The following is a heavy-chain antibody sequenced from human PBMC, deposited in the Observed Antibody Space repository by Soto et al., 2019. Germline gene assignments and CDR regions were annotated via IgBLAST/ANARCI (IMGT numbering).Heavy chain of an antibody. D-gene: IGHD3-22*01. V-gene: IGHV4-30-4*01. CDR1: GGSISSGDYY. J-gene: IGHJ5*02. Sequence: SETLSLTCTVSGGSISSGDYYWSWIRQPPGKGLEWIGYIYYSGSTYYNPSLKSGVTISVDTSKNQFSLKLSSVTAADTAVYYCARSHYYDSSGYYSPCFDPWGQGTLVTVSS. CDR2: IYYSGST. CDR3: ARSHYYDSSGYYSPCFDP.